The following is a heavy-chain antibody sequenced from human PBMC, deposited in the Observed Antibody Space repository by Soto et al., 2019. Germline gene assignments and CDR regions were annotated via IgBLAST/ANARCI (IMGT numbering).Heavy chain of an antibody. CDR1: GFTFSPYW. Sequence: EVQLVESGGGLVQPGGSLRLSCAASGFTFSPYWMSWVRQAPGKGLEWVAIIKDDGGDEHYLEAVRGRFTISRDNAKKSLYLAMDSLRVDDTAVYYCAGGSGWISDTWGQGTLVTVSS. CDR2: IKDDGGDE. D-gene: IGHD6-19*01. CDR3: AGGSGWISDT. V-gene: IGHV3-7*05. J-gene: IGHJ5*02.